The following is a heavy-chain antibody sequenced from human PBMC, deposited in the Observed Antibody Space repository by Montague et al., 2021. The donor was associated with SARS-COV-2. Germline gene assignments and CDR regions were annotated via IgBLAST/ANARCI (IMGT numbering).Heavy chain of an antibody. J-gene: IGHJ4*02. CDR1: GFSLSTSGMC. CDR3: ARMGVVTALDY. V-gene: IGHV2-70*11. Sequence: PALGKPTQTLTLTCTFSGFSLSTSGMCVSWIRQPPGRALGWLARIDWDDDKYYSTSLKTRLTISKDTSKNQVVLTMTNMDPVDTATYYCARMGVVTALDYWGQGTLVTVSS. CDR2: IDWDDDK. D-gene: IGHD2-21*02.